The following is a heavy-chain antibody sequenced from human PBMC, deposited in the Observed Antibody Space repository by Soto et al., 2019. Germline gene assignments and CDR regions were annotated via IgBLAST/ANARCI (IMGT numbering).Heavy chain of an antibody. D-gene: IGHD3-10*01. CDR1: GFTFVSHA. J-gene: IGHJ4*02. V-gene: IGHV3-23*01. CDR3: ADSWLPTSY. CDR2: TSGSGGTT. Sequence: HPGGSLRLSCTVSGFTFVSHAMNWVRQAPGKGLEWVSGTSGSGGTTYYADSVKGRFTISRDNSENTLYLQMNSLTVEDGAVYYCADSWLPTSYWGPGTLVTVSS.